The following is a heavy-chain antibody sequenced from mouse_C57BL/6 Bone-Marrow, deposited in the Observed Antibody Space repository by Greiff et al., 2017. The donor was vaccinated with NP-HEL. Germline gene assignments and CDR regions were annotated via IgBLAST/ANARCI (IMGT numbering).Heavy chain of an antibody. V-gene: IGHV1-36*01. D-gene: IGHD1-1*01. J-gene: IGHJ3*01. Sequence: EVQLQQSGPVLVKPGPSVKISCKASGFTFTDYYMHWVKQSHGKSLEWIGLVYPYNGGTSYNQKFKGKATLTVDTSAISAYMALNSLTSEDSAVYYCAGEYNGSSYGAWFAYWGQGTLVTVSA. CDR3: AGEYNGSSYGAWFAY. CDR2: VYPYNGGT. CDR1: GFTFTDYY.